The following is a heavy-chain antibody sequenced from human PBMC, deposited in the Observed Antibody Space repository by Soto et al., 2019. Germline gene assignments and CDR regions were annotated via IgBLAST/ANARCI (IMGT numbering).Heavy chain of an antibody. CDR3: ARARAIAAQYWFDP. J-gene: IGHJ5*02. V-gene: IGHV1-2*04. CDR1: GYTFTGYY. CDR2: INPNSGGT. D-gene: IGHD6-13*01. Sequence: ASVKVSCKASGYTFTGYYMHWVRQAPGQGLEWMGWINPNSGGTNYAQKFQGWVTMTRDTSKNQFSLKLSSVTAADTAVYYCARARAIAAQYWFDPWGQGTLVTVSS.